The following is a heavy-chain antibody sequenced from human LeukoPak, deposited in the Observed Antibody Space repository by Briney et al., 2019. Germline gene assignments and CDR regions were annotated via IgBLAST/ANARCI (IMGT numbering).Heavy chain of an antibody. CDR2: IYYSGST. V-gene: IGHV4-39*07. D-gene: IGHD3-22*01. J-gene: IGHJ4*02. CDR3: ARFGYYYDSSGYRAGLFDY. CDR1: GGSLSSSSYY. Sequence: SETLSLTCTVSGGSLSSSSYYWGRIRQPPGKGLEWFGCIYYSGSTYYNPSLKSRVTISVDTSKNQFSLKLSPVTAADTAVYYCARFGYYYDSSGYRAGLFDYWGQGTLVTVSS.